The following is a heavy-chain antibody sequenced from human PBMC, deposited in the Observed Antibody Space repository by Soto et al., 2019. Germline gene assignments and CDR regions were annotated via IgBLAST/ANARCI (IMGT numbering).Heavy chain of an antibody. CDR2: IWYDGSNK. J-gene: IGHJ5*02. CDR3: ARKTSNWFDP. CDR1: RFTFSSYD. V-gene: IGHV3-33*01. Sequence: QVQLVESGGGVVQPGRSLRLSCAAARFTFSSYDMHRVRQAPAKGLEWVALIWYDGSNKYYADSVKGRFTISRDNSKNMLYLQMNSLRAEDTAVYYCARKTSNWFDPWGQGTLVTVSS.